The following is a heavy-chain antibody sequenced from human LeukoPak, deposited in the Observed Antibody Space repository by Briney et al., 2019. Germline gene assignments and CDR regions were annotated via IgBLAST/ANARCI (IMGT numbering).Heavy chain of an antibody. CDR1: GFTFGDYA. Sequence: GGSLRLSRTASGFTFGDYAMSWFRQAPGKGLEWVGFIRRKAYSEATQYAASVKGRFTISRDDSKSIAYLQMNSLKTEDTAVYYCTRSDCGGDDAFDIWGQGTMVTVSS. D-gene: IGHD2-21*02. J-gene: IGHJ3*02. CDR3: TRSDCGGDDAFDI. V-gene: IGHV3-49*03. CDR2: IRRKAYSEAT.